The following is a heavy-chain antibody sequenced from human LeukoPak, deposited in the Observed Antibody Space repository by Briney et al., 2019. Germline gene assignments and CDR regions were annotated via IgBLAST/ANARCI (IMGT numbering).Heavy chain of an antibody. Sequence: GGSLRLSCAASRFTVSTNYMSWVRQAPGKGLEWVSLIDSGGFTYYADSVKGRFTISRDNAKNSLYLQMNSLRAEDTAVYYCARDRSLTDPWGQGTLVIVSS. CDR1: RFTVSTNY. CDR3: ARDRSLTDP. CDR2: IDSGGFT. V-gene: IGHV3-66*01. J-gene: IGHJ5*02.